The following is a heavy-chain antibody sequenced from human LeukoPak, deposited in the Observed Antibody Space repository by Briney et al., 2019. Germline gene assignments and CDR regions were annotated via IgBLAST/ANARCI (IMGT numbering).Heavy chain of an antibody. Sequence: SETLSVICTVSGGSITIYYWSWIRQPPGKGLEWIGYIYYSGSNKYNPSLKNRITMSRDTSKNQLSLKLSSVTAADTAVYYCARVGLGSGSSTGNYYYMDVWGKGTTVTVSS. CDR2: IYYSGSN. D-gene: IGHD3-10*01. J-gene: IGHJ6*03. CDR1: GGSITIYY. CDR3: ARVGLGSGSSTGNYYYMDV. V-gene: IGHV4-59*01.